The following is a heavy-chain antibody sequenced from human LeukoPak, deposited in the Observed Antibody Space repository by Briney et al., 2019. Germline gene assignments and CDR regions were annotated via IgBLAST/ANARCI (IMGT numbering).Heavy chain of an antibody. CDR3: ARSTVMDEYFQH. D-gene: IGHD4-11*01. J-gene: IGHJ1*01. Sequence: GGSLRLSCAASGFTVSGNYMSWVRQAPGKGLEWVSVVYTGGSTYYADSVKGRFTISRDTSKNTVYLQMNSLRAEDTAVYYCARSTVMDEYFQHWGQGTLVTVSS. CDR1: GFTVSGNY. CDR2: VYTGGST. V-gene: IGHV3-53*01.